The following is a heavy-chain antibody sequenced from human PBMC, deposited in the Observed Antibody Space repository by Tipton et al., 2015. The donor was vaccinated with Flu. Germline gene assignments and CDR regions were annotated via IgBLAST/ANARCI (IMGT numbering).Heavy chain of an antibody. J-gene: IGHJ4*02. D-gene: IGHD4-17*01. V-gene: IGHV3-53*01. Sequence: SLRLSCAASGFIVSSDYMSWVRQAPGKGLEWVSVIYSDGTTYYADSVKGRFTISRDNSKNTLFLQMSTLRAEDTAVYYCARMHGDYPGEVFDYWGQGTLVTVSS. CDR1: GFIVSSDY. CDR3: ARMHGDYPGEVFDY. CDR2: IYSDGTT.